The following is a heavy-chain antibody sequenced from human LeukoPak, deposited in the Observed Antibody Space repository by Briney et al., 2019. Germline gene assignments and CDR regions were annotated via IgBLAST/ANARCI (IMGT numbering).Heavy chain of an antibody. J-gene: IGHJ6*03. CDR3: ATLGYCSRTSCSYYYYMDV. CDR1: GYTFTSYD. CDR2: MNPNSGNT. Sequence: ASVKVSCKASGYTFTSYDINWVRQATGQGLEWMGWMNPNSGNTGYAQKFQGRVTMTRNTSISTAYMELSSLRSEDTAVYYCATLGYCSRTSCSYYYYMDVWGKGTTVTVSS. V-gene: IGHV1-8*01. D-gene: IGHD2-2*01.